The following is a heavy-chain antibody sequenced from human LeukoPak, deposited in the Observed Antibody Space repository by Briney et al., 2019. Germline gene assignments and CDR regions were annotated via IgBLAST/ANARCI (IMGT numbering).Heavy chain of an antibody. V-gene: IGHV1-69*13. J-gene: IGHJ4*02. CDR2: MIPIFDTT. Sequence: GASVKVSYKASGGTISSYAISSVRQAPGHGLEWMGGMIPIFDTTNYAQKFQGRVTLTADESTSTAYMELSSLRSDGTAVYYCARDLGTRDGYNPPNLFDNWGQGTLVTVSS. CDR1: GGTISSYA. D-gene: IGHD5-24*01. CDR3: ARDLGTRDGYNPPNLFDN.